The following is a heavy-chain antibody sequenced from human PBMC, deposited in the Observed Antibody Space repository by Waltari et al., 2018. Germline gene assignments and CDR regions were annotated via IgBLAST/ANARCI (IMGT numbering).Heavy chain of an antibody. CDR3: ARFYSSNSVFDY. J-gene: IGHJ4*02. CDR2: IGGSSGTT. V-gene: IGHV4-59*12. Sequence: QVQLQESGPGLVKPSETLSLTCAVSGGSIRGYYWNWIRQTPGKGLEWIGYIGGSSGTTYYNPSLKSRVTISTDTSKNQFSLKLSSVTAADTAVYYCARFYSSNSVFDYWGQGVLVTVSS. D-gene: IGHD6-13*01. CDR1: GGSIRGYY.